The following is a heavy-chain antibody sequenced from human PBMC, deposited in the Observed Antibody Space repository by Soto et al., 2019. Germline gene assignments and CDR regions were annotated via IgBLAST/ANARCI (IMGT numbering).Heavy chain of an antibody. CDR3: ARRRGYGSGSTYFDY. J-gene: IGHJ4*02. Sequence: VQLQESGPGLVKPSETLSLTCTVSGGSISSYYWSWIRQPPGKGLEWIGYIYYSGSTNYNPSLKSRVTISVDTSKNQFSLKLSSVTAADTAVYYCARRRGYGSGSTYFDYWGQGTLVTVSS. D-gene: IGHD3-10*01. CDR1: GGSISSYY. V-gene: IGHV4-59*08. CDR2: IYYSGST.